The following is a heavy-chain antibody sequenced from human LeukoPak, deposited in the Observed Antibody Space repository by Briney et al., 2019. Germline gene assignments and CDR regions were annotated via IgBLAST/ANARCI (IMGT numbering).Heavy chain of an antibody. D-gene: IGHD3-10*02. J-gene: IGHJ6*03. CDR1: GFTFSSYD. CDR2: IGTAGDT. V-gene: IGHV3-13*01. Sequence: GGSLRLSCAASGFTFSSYDMHWVRQATGKGLEWVSAIGTAGDTYYPGSVKGRFTISRENAKNSLYLQMNSLRAEDTAVYYCAELGIPMIGGVWGKGPTVTIS. CDR3: AELGIPMIGGV.